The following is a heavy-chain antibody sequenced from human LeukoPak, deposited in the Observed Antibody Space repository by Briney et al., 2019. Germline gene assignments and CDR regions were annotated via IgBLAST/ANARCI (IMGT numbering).Heavy chain of an antibody. Sequence: GGSLRLSCAASGFTFSSYAMSWVRQAPGKGLEWVSAISGSGGSTYYADSVKGRFTISRDNSKNTLYLQMNSLRAEDTAVYYCAKDGAGIAVVITIFDYWGQGTLVTVSS. J-gene: IGHJ4*02. D-gene: IGHD3-22*01. CDR1: GFTFSSYA. CDR3: AKDGAGIAVVITIFDY. CDR2: ISGSGGST. V-gene: IGHV3-23*01.